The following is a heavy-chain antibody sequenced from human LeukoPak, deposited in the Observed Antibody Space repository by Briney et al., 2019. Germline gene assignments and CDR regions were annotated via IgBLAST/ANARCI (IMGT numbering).Heavy chain of an antibody. CDR2: INTNTGNP. D-gene: IGHD2-2*01. CDR1: GYTFTSYA. CDR3: ARSQYCSSTSCYLAPRGIAARPEGADI. Sequence: ASVKVSFKASGYTFTSYAMNWVRQAPGQGLEWMGWINTNTGNPTYAQGFTGRFVFSLDTSVSTAYLQISSLKAEDTAVYYCARSQYCSSTSCYLAPRGIAARPEGADIWGQGTMVTVSS. J-gene: IGHJ3*02. V-gene: IGHV7-4-1*02.